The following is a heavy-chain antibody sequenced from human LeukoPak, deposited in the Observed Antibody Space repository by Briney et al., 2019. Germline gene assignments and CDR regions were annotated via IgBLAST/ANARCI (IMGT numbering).Heavy chain of an antibody. D-gene: IGHD4-11*01. J-gene: IGHJ5*02. CDR1: GFTFSSYA. CDR3: AKAATVTNFMFRNWFDP. CDR2: ISYDGSNK. Sequence: PGGSLRLSCAASGFTFSSYAMHWVRQAPGKGLEWVAVISYDGSNKYYADSVKGRFTISRDNSKNTLYLQMNSLRAEDTAVYYCAKAATVTNFMFRNWFDPWGQGTLVTVSS. V-gene: IGHV3-30*04.